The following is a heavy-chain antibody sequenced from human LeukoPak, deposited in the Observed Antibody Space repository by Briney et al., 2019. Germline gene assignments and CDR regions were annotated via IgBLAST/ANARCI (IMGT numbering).Heavy chain of an antibody. CDR2: INPSGGST. Sequence: ASVRVSCKASGYTFTSYYMHWVRQAPGQGLEWMGIINPSGGSTSYAQKFQGRVTMTRDTSTSTVYMELSSLRSEDTAVYYCAVTYYYDSSGARIDYWGQGTLVTVSS. D-gene: IGHD3-22*01. J-gene: IGHJ4*02. CDR1: GYTFTSYY. CDR3: AVTYYYDSSGARIDY. V-gene: IGHV1-46*01.